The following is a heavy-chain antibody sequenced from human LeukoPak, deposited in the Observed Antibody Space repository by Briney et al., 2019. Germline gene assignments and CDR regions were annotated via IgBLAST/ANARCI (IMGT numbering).Heavy chain of an antibody. CDR2: MNPNSGNT. Sequence: ASVKVSCKASGYTFTSYDINWVRQATGQGLEWMGWMNPNSGNTGYAQKFQGRVTMTRNTSISTAYMELSSLRSEDTAVYYCARGRKMVTAIYYWGQGTLVTVSS. J-gene: IGHJ4*02. CDR3: ARGRKMVTAIYY. CDR1: GYTFTSYD. V-gene: IGHV1-8*01. D-gene: IGHD2-21*02.